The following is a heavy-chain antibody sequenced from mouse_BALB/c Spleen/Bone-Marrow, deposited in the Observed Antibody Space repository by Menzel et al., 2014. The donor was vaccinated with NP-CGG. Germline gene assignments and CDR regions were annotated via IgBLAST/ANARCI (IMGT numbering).Heavy chain of an antibody. J-gene: IGHJ4*01. CDR1: GFIFSNFG. CDR2: ISGGSSSI. V-gene: IGHV5-17*02. Sequence: EVKLVESGGGLVQPGGSRKLSCAASGFIFSNFGMHWVRQAPEKGLEWVAYISGGSSSIYYGDTVKGRFTISRDNPKNPLFLQMTSLRSEDTAMYFCSRGEDYDGYAMDYWGQGTSITVSS. D-gene: IGHD2-4*01. CDR3: SRGEDYDGYAMDY.